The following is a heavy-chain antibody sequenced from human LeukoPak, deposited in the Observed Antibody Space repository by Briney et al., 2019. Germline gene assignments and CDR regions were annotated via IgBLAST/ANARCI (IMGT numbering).Heavy chain of an antibody. Sequence: GGSLRLSCAASGFTFSSYEMNWVRQAPGKGLEWVSYISSSGSTIYYADSVKGRFTISRDNAKNSLYLQMKSLRAEDTAVYYCASPKGIVGAIGDYWGQGTLVTVSS. CDR1: GFTFSSYE. CDR2: ISSSGSTI. J-gene: IGHJ4*02. D-gene: IGHD1-26*01. V-gene: IGHV3-48*03. CDR3: ASPKGIVGAIGDY.